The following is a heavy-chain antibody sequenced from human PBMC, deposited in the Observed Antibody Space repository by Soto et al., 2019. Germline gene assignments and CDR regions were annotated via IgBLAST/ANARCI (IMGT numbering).Heavy chain of an antibody. V-gene: IGHV3-33*01. J-gene: IGHJ4*02. CDR2: IWHDGSEK. CDR1: GFTLSSYG. CDR3: ARDRGSDDPIDY. D-gene: IGHD2-21*01. Sequence: QVQLVESGGGVVQPGRSLRLSCGASGFTLSSYGMHWVRQAPGKGLEWVAVIWHDGSEKYYADSVKGRFTISRDNSKNTLDLQMNNLRAEDTAVYYCARDRGSDDPIDYWGQGTLVTVSS.